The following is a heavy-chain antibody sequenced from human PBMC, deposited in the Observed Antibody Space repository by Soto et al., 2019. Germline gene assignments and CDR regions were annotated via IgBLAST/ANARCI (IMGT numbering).Heavy chain of an antibody. D-gene: IGHD5-12*01. J-gene: IGHJ4*02. CDR2: IFYTGST. CDR3: ASVQATLYRHYSFDY. CDR1: GGTINSGGYF. V-gene: IGHV4-30-4*01. Sequence: SETLSLTCSVSGGTINSGGYFWSWIRQPPGKGLEWIGSIFYTGSTYYSPSLKSRASMSMDTSKNPFSLRLRSLTAEDTAVYFCASVQATLYRHYSFDYWGQGTPVTVSS.